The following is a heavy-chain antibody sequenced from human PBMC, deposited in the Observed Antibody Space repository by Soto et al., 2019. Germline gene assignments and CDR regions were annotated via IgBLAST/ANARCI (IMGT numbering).Heavy chain of an antibody. D-gene: IGHD3-22*01. J-gene: IGHJ5*02. V-gene: IGHV1-2*02. CDR2: INPNSGGT. CDR1: GYTFTGYY. Sequence: ASVKISCKASGYTFTGYYMHWVRQAPGQGLEWMGWINPNSGGTNYAQKFQGRVTMTRDTSISTAYMELSRLRSDDTAVYYCARSYYDSSGYTYNWFDPWGQGTLVTVSS. CDR3: ARSYYDSSGYTYNWFDP.